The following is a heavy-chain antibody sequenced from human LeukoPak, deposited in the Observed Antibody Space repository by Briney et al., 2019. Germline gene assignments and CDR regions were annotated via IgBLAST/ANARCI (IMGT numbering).Heavy chain of an antibody. CDR2: IYHSGST. V-gene: IGHV4-4*02. CDR3: ARLLGDYGAFDL. Sequence: SETLSLTCAVSGGSISSSNWWSWVRQPPGKGLEWIGEIYHSGSTNYNPSLKSRVTISVDTSKNQFSLKLSSVTAADTAVYYCARLLGDYGAFDLWGRGTLVTVSS. D-gene: IGHD4-17*01. CDR1: GGSISSSNW. J-gene: IGHJ2*01.